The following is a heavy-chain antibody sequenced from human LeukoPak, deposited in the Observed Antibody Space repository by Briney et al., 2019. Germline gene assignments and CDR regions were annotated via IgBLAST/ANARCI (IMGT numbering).Heavy chain of an antibody. V-gene: IGHV4-39*01. CDR1: GGSISSSSYY. Sequence: KPSETPSLTCTVSGGSISSSSYYWGWIRQPPGKGLEWTASIYYSGSTHYNPALKSRVYISVDTSKSQFSLKLSSVTAADTAVYYCARQIGRGLWAFDYWGQGT. D-gene: IGHD2-21*01. J-gene: IGHJ4*02. CDR3: ARQIGRGLWAFDY. CDR2: IYYSGST.